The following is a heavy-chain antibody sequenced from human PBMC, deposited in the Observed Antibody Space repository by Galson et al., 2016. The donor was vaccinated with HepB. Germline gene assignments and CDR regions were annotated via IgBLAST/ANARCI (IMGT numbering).Heavy chain of an antibody. CDR2: VYPDDSDT. V-gene: IGHV5-51*01. CDR3: ARRPKQQLSSFWFDP. CDR1: GYTFTTNW. D-gene: IGHD1-1*01. J-gene: IGHJ5*02. Sequence: QSGAEVKKPGESLKISCKASGYTFTTNWIAWVRQMPGRGLELMGIVYPDDSDTRYSPSFEGQVTISADKSIDTAYLQWSSLRASDTAMYFCARRPKQQLSSFWFDPWGQGTLVTVSP.